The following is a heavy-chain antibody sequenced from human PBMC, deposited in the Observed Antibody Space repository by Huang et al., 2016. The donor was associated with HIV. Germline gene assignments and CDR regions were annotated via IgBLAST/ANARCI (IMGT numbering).Heavy chain of an antibody. Sequence: QVKLVESGGGVVQPGISLRLSCAASGFTFRTYTFHWVRQAPGRGREGVAGISYNGGKKFYADSVKGRFTISRDNSKNTVYLEVSSPRPEDSAVYYCTREFTTSVQFFDLWGQGTLVTVSS. J-gene: IGHJ4*02. CDR1: GFTFRTYT. D-gene: IGHD4-4*01. CDR2: ISYNGGKK. CDR3: TREFTTSVQFFDL. V-gene: IGHV3-30*15.